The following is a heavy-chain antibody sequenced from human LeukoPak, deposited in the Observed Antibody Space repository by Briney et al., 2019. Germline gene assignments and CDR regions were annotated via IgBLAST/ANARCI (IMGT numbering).Heavy chain of an antibody. CDR2: IGPTGTDR. D-gene: IGHD1-14*01. V-gene: IGHV3-21*01. Sequence: GGSLRLSCAASGFTFSSCGFNWVRQAPGKGLERVSSIGPTGTDRYYADSVRGRFTISRDNAKNSMYLQMDSLRDEDTAVYYCATETIGRHYDYWGQGTLLTVSS. CDR1: GFTFSSCG. J-gene: IGHJ4*02. CDR3: ATETIGRHYDY.